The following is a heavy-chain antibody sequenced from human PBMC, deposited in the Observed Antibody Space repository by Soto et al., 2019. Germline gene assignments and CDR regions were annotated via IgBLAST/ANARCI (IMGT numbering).Heavy chain of an antibody. CDR1: GGSMNRNY. J-gene: IGHJ6*02. CDR3: ARDANMDV. Sequence: SDTLSLTCTVSGGSMNRNYWSWIRQPPGKGLEWIGYIYYSGTTNYNPSLKSRVTISVDTSKNQFSLRLSSVTAADTAVYYCARDANMDVWGQGTTVTVSS. CDR2: IYYSGTT. V-gene: IGHV4-59*01.